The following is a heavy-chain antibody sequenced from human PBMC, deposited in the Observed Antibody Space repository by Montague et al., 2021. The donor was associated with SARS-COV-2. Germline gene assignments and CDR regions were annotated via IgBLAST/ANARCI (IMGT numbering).Heavy chain of an antibody. CDR2: SRNRANGHGT. V-gene: IGHV3-72*01. D-gene: IGHD4-11*01. CDR3: ARELYSNNARGGFYYYYYGMDV. Sequence: SLRLSCAASGFTLSDYYVGWVRQAPGKGLEWIGRSRNRANGHGTEYAASVAGRFAISRDDSQTSLFLQLSSLQLDDTAVYYCARELYSNNARGGFYYYYYGMDVWGRGTTVTVSS. J-gene: IGHJ6*02. CDR1: GFTLSDYY.